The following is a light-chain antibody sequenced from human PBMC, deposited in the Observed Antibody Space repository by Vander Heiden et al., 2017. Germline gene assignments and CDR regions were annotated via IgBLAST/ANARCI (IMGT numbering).Light chain of an antibody. CDR1: QSVLYNSNNKNY. V-gene: IGKV4-1*01. Sequence: DIVMTQSPDSLAVSLGERATINCKSSQSVLYNSNNKNYLAWSQQKPGQPPKLLIYWASTRESGVPDRFSGSGSGTDFTLTISSLQAEDVAVYYCQQYYSTPRTFGQGTKVXIK. CDR3: QQYYSTPRT. J-gene: IGKJ1*01. CDR2: WAS.